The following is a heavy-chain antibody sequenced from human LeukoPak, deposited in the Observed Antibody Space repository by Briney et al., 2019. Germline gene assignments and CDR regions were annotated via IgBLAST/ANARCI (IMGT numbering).Heavy chain of an antibody. CDR3: ARALTPRGNSFDY. D-gene: IGHD3-10*01. Sequence: GGSLRLSCAASGFTFTNYGMNWVRQAPGKGLEWVSYISGSSSTIYYADSVKGRFTITRDSAKSSVLLQMNSLRAEDTALYYCARALTPRGNSFDYWGQGALVTVSS. CDR1: GFTFTNYG. CDR2: ISGSSSTI. V-gene: IGHV3-48*01. J-gene: IGHJ4*02.